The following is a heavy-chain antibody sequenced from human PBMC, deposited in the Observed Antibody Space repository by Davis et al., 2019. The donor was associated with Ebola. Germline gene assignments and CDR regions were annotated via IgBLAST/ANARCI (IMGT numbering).Heavy chain of an antibody. CDR1: GGSISSYY. D-gene: IGHD2-15*01. CDR2: LYYSGNT. CDR3: ARGLVVVAATYFDY. V-gene: IGHV4-59*01. J-gene: IGHJ4*02. Sequence: MPSETLSLTCTVSGGSISSYYWRWIRQPPGKGLEWIGYLYYSGNTNYNPSLKSRVTISVDTSKNQFSLKLSSVTAADTAVYYCARGLVVVAATYFDYWGQGTLVTVSS.